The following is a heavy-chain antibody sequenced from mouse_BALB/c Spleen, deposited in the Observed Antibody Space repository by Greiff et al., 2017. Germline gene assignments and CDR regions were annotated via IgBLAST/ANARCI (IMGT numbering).Heavy chain of an antibody. CDR2: IWAGGST. CDR1: GFSLTSYG. D-gene: IGHD1-2*01. Sequence: VNVVESGPGLVAPSQSLSITCTVSGFSLTSYGVHWVRQPPGKGLEWLGVIWAGGSTNYNSALMSRLSISKDNSKSQVFLKMNSLQTDDTAMYYCARTTTASYYYAMDYWGQGTSVTVSS. CDR3: ARTTTASYYYAMDY. J-gene: IGHJ4*01. V-gene: IGHV2-9*02.